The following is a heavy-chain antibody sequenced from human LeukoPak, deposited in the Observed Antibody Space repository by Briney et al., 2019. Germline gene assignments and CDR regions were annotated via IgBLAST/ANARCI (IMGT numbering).Heavy chain of an antibody. CDR1: GFMFRGYA. D-gene: IGHD3-3*01. V-gene: IGHV3-23*01. J-gene: IGHJ4*02. CDR2: ISDTGGST. Sequence: GGSLRLSCAASGFMFRGYAMSWVRQAPGKGLEWVSGISDTGGSTYYADSVKGRFTISRDNSKNTLYLQMNSLRAEDTAVYYCAKVGFWSGYYMRGSDFDYWGQGTLVTVSS. CDR3: AKVGFWSGYYMRGSDFDY.